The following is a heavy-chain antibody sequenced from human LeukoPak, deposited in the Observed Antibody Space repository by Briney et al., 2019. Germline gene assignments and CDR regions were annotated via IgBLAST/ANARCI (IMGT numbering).Heavy chain of an antibody. D-gene: IGHD3-9*01. CDR1: GFTFSSYA. Sequence: GGSLRLSCAASGFTFSSYAMSWVRQAPGKGLEWVSAISGSGGSTYYADSVKGRFTICRDNSKSTLYLQMNSLRAEDTAVYYCAKDLGLRYFDWLDAFDIWGQGTMVTVSS. J-gene: IGHJ3*02. CDR3: AKDLGLRYFDWLDAFDI. V-gene: IGHV3-23*01. CDR2: ISGSGGST.